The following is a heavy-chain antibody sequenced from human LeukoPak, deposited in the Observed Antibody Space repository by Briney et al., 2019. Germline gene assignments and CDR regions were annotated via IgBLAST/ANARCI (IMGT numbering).Heavy chain of an antibody. Sequence: SETLSLTCTVSGGSFSSSDYYWGWIRQPPGKGLEWIGSIYYSGTTYYNPSLKSRVTISVDTSKNQFSLKLSSVTAADTAVYYCARRWYDFWSGYHGDTGFDPWGQGTLVTVSS. CDR2: IYYSGTT. D-gene: IGHD3-3*01. CDR3: ARRWYDFWSGYHGDTGFDP. CDR1: GGSFSSSDYY. V-gene: IGHV4-39*01. J-gene: IGHJ5*02.